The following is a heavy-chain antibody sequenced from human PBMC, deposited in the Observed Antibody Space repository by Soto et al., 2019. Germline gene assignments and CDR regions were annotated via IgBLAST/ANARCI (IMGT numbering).Heavy chain of an antibody. D-gene: IGHD3-22*01. CDR2: ISYDGSNK. CDR1: GFTFSSYG. J-gene: IGHJ6*02. CDR3: AREGYDSSGYDYAPNPYYYYRMDG. Sequence: PGGSLRLSCAASGFTFSSYGMHWVRQAPGKGLEWVAVISYDGSNKYYADSVKGRFTISRDNSKNTLYLQMNSLRAEDTAVYYCAREGYDSSGYDYAPNPYYYYRMDGWGQGTKVTVSS. V-gene: IGHV3-30*03.